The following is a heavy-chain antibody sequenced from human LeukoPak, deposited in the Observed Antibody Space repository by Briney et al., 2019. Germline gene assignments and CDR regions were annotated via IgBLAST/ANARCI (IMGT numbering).Heavy chain of an antibody. J-gene: IGHJ4*02. V-gene: IGHV1-69*05. Sequence: SVKVSCKASGGTFSSYAISWVRQAPGQGLEWMGGIIPIFGTANYAQKFQGRVTMTRDTSISTAYMELSRLRSDDTAVYYCARSPPQWLKPDYWGQGALVTVSS. CDR3: ARSPPQWLKPDY. CDR1: GGTFSSYA. CDR2: IIPIFGTA. D-gene: IGHD6-19*01.